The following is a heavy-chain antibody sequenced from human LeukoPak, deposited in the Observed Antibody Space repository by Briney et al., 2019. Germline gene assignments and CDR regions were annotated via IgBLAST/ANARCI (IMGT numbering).Heavy chain of an antibody. CDR3: ARDEYYYGSGSYFYFDY. Sequence: ASVTVSCKASGYTFTSYGISWVRQAPGQGLDWMGWISAYNGNTNYAQKLQGRVTMTTDTSTSTAYMELRSLRSDDTAVYYCARDEYYYGSGSYFYFDYWGQGTLVTVSS. D-gene: IGHD3-10*01. CDR1: GYTFTSYG. J-gene: IGHJ4*02. CDR2: ISAYNGNT. V-gene: IGHV1-18*01.